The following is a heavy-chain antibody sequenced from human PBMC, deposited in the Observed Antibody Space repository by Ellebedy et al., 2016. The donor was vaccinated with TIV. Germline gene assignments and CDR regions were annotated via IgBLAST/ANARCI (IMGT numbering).Heavy chain of an antibody. D-gene: IGHD6-13*01. CDR1: GGSIRSYY. J-gene: IGHJ4*02. CDR2: IYYTGST. Sequence: MPSETLSLTCTVSGGSIRSYYWSWIRQSPGKGLNWSGSIYYTGSTNYNPSLNSRVTISVDTSKNQFSLKQRSVTAADTAVYYGARVRAAAGMAHFDNWGQGTLVTVSS. CDR3: ARVRAAAGMAHFDN. V-gene: IGHV4-59*01.